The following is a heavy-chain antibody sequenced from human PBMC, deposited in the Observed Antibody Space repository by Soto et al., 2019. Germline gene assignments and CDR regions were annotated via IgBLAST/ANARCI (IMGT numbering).Heavy chain of an antibody. D-gene: IGHD6-19*01. CDR2: ISAYNGNT. J-gene: IGHJ5*01. Sequence: ASVKVSCKASGYTFTSYAISWVRQAPGQGLEWMGWISAYNGNTNYAQKLQGRVTMTTDTSTSTACMELRSLRSDDTVVYYCARMGGSSGWYRRHGWLDSWGQGTLVTVSS. CDR1: GYTFTSYA. V-gene: IGHV1-18*04. CDR3: ARMGGSSGWYRRHGWLDS.